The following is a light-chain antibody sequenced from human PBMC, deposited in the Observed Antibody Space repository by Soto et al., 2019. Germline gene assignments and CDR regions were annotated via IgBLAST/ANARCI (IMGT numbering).Light chain of an antibody. J-gene: IGKJ4*01. CDR2: GAS. CDR3: QQYGSSPLT. Sequence: EIVMTQSPATLSVSPGERATLSCRASQSVSSKLAWFQQKPGQAPRLLIYGASSRATAIPDRFSGSGSGTDFTLTISRLEPEDFAVYYCQQYGSSPLTFGGGTKVDIK. V-gene: IGKV3-20*01. CDR1: QSVSSK.